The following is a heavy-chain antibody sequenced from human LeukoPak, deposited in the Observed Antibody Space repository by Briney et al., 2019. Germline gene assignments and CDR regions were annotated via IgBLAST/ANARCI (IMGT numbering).Heavy chain of an antibody. Sequence: SETLSLTCTVSGGSISSYYWSWIRQPPGKGLEWIGEINHSGSTNYNPSLKSRVTISVDTSKNQFSLKLSSVTAADTAVYYCARARSSSGCYTLFDYWGQGTLVTVSS. V-gene: IGHV4-34*01. J-gene: IGHJ4*02. CDR2: INHSGST. D-gene: IGHD3-22*01. CDR3: ARARSSSGCYTLFDY. CDR1: GGSISSYY.